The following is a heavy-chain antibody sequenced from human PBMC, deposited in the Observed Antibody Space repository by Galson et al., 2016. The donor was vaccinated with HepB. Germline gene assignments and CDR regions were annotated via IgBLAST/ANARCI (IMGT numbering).Heavy chain of an antibody. J-gene: IGHJ5*02. CDR2: IYYSGSS. CDR1: GGSISSTNCY. Sequence: SETLSLTCTVSGGSISSTNCYWGWIRQPPGEGLESIGSIYYSGSSYYNPSLKSRVSISVDTSKNQFSLRLSSVTAADTAVFYCARHAGDGSGYWPNWFDPWGQGTLVTVSS. D-gene: IGHD3-22*01. V-gene: IGHV4-39*01. CDR3: ARHAGDGSGYWPNWFDP.